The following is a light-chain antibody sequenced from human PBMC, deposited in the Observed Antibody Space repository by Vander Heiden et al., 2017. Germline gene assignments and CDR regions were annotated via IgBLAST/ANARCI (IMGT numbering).Light chain of an antibody. CDR1: QNVSSY. J-gene: IGKJ3*01. V-gene: IGKV3-11*01. CDR2: DAS. CDR3: QQRSNWPPPFT. Sequence: DIVLTQSPATLSLSPGERATVSCRASQNVSSYLAWYQQKPGQPPRLLIYDASNRATGIPARFSGSGSGTDFTLTISSLEPEDFAVYYCQQRSNWPPPFTFGPGTKVDIK.